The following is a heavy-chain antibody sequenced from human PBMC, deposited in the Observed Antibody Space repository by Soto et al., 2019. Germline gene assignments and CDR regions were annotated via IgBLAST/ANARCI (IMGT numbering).Heavy chain of an antibody. CDR1: GYSIRRGYN. V-gene: IGHV4-38-2*01. Sequence: SETLSLTCAVSGYSIRRGYNWGWIRQPPGKGLEWIASIFHSGTTFYNPSLRSRVTISVDTSRNEFSLNLSSVTAADTAVYYCASSSLYGMDVWGQGTTVTVSS. CDR2: IFHSGTT. J-gene: IGHJ6*02. CDR3: ASSSLYGMDV.